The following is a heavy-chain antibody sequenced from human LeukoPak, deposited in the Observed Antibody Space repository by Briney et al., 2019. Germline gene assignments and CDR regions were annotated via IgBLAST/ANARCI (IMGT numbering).Heavy chain of an antibody. D-gene: IGHD2-21*02. J-gene: IGHJ6*02. V-gene: IGHV4-39*07. CDR2: ICYSGST. Sequence: SETLSLTCTVSGGFISSSSYYWGWIRQPPGKGLEWIGSICYSGSTYYNPSLKSRVTISVDTSKNQFSLKLSSVTAADTAVYYCARDFPTAYYYGMDVWGQGTTVTVSS. CDR3: ARDFPTAYYYGMDV. CDR1: GGFISSSSYY.